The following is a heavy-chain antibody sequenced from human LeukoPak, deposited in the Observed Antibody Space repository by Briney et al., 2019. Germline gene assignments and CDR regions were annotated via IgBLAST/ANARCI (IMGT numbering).Heavy chain of an antibody. CDR2: IKQDGSEK. CDR3: ARDKIGGSSYFDY. CDR1: GFIFTTYS. J-gene: IGHJ4*02. Sequence: PGGSLRLSCTTSGFIFTTYSVNWVRQAPGKGLEWVANIKQDGSEKYYVDSVKGRFTISRDNAKNSLYLQMNSLRAEDTAVYYCARDKIGGSSYFDYWGQGTLVTVSS. D-gene: IGHD1-26*01. V-gene: IGHV3-7*01.